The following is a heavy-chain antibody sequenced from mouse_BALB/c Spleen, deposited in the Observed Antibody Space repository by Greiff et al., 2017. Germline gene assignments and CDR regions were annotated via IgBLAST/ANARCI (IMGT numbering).Heavy chain of an antibody. CDR2: ISYSGST. Sequence: EVKLQESGPGLVKPSQSLSLTCTVTGYSITSDYAWNWIRQFPGNKLEWMGYISYSGSTSYNPSLKSRISITRDTSKNQFFLQLNSVTTEDTATYYCARGDYGNLFDYWGQGTTLTVSS. CDR1: GYSITSDYA. D-gene: IGHD2-1*01. CDR3: ARGDYGNLFDY. V-gene: IGHV3-2*02. J-gene: IGHJ2*01.